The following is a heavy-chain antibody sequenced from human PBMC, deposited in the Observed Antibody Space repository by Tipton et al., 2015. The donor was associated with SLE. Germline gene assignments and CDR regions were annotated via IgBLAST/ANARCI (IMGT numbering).Heavy chain of an antibody. Sequence: TLSLTCAVSGYSINSGYYWGWIRQPPGKGLEWIGSIYHSGGTYYNPSLKSRVTISVDTSKNQFSLKLSSVTAADTAMYYCARVWGIAASFDPWGQGTLVTVSS. V-gene: IGHV4-38-2*01. CDR3: ARVWGIAASFDP. CDR2: IYHSGGT. D-gene: IGHD6-13*01. CDR1: GYSINSGYY. J-gene: IGHJ5*02.